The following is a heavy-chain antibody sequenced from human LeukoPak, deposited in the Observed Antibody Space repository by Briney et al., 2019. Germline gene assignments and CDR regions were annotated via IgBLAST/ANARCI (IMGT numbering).Heavy chain of an antibody. CDR1: GGSISSYY. Sequence: KPSETLSLTCTVSGGSISSYYWSWIRQPPGKGLEWIGYIYYSGSTNYNPSLKSRVTISVDTSKNQFSLKLSSVTAADTAVYYCAREGAGIDPWGQGILVTVSS. V-gene: IGHV4-59*12. J-gene: IGHJ5*02. CDR3: AREGAGIDP. D-gene: IGHD3-16*01. CDR2: IYYSGST.